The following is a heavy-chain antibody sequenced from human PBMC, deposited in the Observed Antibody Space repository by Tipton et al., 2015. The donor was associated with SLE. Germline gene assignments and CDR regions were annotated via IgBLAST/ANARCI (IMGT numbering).Heavy chain of an antibody. CDR2: IWYDGSNK. Sequence: SLRLSCAASGFTFSSYGMHWVRQAPGKGLEWVAVIWYDGSNKYYADSVKGRFTISRDNSKNTLYLQMNSLRAEDTAVYYCAKALLGSPCDPWGQGTLVTVSS. CDR3: AKALLGSPCDP. J-gene: IGHJ5*02. V-gene: IGHV3-30*18. D-gene: IGHD7-27*01. CDR1: GFTFSSYG.